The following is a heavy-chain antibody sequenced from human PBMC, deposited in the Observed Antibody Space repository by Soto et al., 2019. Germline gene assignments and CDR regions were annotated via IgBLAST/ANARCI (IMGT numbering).Heavy chain of an antibody. Sequence: GGSLRLSCAASGFTFSSYAMHWVRQAPGKGLEWVAVISYDGSNKYYADSVKGRFTISRDNSKNTLYLQMNSLRAEDTAVYYCAVHGRKKQLAHPADFMYWGQGTLVTVSS. V-gene: IGHV3-30-3*01. J-gene: IGHJ4*02. D-gene: IGHD6-13*01. CDR3: AVHGRKKQLAHPADFMY. CDR1: GFTFSSYA. CDR2: ISYDGSNK.